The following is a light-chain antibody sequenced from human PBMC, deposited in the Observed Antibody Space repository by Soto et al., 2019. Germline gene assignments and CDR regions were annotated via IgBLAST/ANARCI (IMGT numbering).Light chain of an antibody. V-gene: IGKV3-15*01. CDR3: QQYNNWPPAYT. CDR2: GAS. J-gene: IGKJ2*01. CDR1: QSVNSN. Sequence: EIVMTQSPATLSVSPGERATLSCRASQSVNSNLAWYQQKPGQAFRLLIYGASTRATGIPARFSGSGSGTEFTLTISSLQSEDFAVYYCQQYNNWPPAYTFGQGTKLEIK.